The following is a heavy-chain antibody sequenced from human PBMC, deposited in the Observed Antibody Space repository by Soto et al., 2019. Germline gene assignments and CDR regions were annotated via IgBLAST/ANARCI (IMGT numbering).Heavy chain of an antibody. D-gene: IGHD6-19*01. CDR1: GFTFSSYG. J-gene: IGHJ3*02. CDR3: ARDPSGWYGGDAFDI. V-gene: IGHV3-33*01. Sequence: WGSLRLSCAASGFTFSSYGMHFFRQSPSKGREWVAVIWYDGSNKYYADSVKGRFTISRDNSKNTLYLQMNSLRAEDTAVYYCARDPSGWYGGDAFDIWGQGTMVTVSS. CDR2: IWYDGSNK.